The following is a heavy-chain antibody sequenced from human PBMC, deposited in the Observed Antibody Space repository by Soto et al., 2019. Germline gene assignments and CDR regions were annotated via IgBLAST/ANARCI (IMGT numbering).Heavy chain of an antibody. CDR1: GGSISSYY. Sequence: SETLSLTCTVSGGSISSYYWSWIRQPAGKGLEWIGRIYTSGSTNYNPSLKSRVTMSVDTSKNQFSLKLSSVTAADTAVYYCARDQYDFCSGYSWFDPWGQGTLVTAPQ. J-gene: IGHJ5*02. V-gene: IGHV4-4*07. D-gene: IGHD3-3*01. CDR3: ARDQYDFCSGYSWFDP. CDR2: IYTSGST.